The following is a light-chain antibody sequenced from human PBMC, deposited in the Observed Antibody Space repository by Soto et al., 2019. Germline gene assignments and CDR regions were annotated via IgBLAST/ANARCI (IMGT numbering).Light chain of an antibody. V-gene: IGLV1-40*01. CDR2: GNT. Sequence: QLLLTQPPSVSGAPGQRVTISCTGSSSNIGSTYDVQWYQQLPGTAPKLLIHGNTNRPSGVPDRFSGSKSGTSASLAITGLQADDEADYYCQSYDDSLSVHYVFGTGTKLTVL. CDR1: SSNIGSTYD. CDR3: QSYDDSLSVHYV. J-gene: IGLJ1*01.